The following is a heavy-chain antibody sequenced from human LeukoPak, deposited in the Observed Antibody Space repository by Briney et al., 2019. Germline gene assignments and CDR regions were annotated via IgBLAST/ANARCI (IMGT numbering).Heavy chain of an antibody. CDR1: GFTFSDYY. D-gene: IGHD3-3*01. CDR2: ISSSGSTI. J-gene: IGHJ3*02. Sequence: GGSLRLSCAASGFTFSDYYMSWIRQAPGKGLEWVSYISSSGSTIYYADSVKGRFTISRDNAKNSLYLQMNSLRAEDTAVYYCARDPTYCDFWSGYYRGLGAFDIWGQGTMVTVSS. V-gene: IGHV3-11*01. CDR3: ARDPTYCDFWSGYYRGLGAFDI.